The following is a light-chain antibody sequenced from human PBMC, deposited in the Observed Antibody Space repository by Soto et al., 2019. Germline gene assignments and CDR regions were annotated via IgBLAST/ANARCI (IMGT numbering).Light chain of an antibody. CDR2: AAS. CDR3: QKYNSFGT. J-gene: IGKJ3*01. Sequence: DIQMTQSPSTLSASVGDRVTITCRASQSISSWLAWYQQKPGKVPKLLIYAASTLQSGVPSRFSGSGSGTDFTLTISSLQPEDVATYYCQKYNSFGTFGPGTKVDIK. V-gene: IGKV1-27*01. CDR1: QSISSW.